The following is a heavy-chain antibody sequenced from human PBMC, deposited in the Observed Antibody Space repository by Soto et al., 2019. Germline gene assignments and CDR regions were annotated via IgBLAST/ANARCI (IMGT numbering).Heavy chain of an antibody. Sequence: QVQLVQSGAEVKKPGSSVKVSCKASGGTFSNYIISWVRQAPGQGLERMGRIIPILGIADYAQKFQGRVTITANQSTSTAYLELSSLRSENTAVYYCARFPQTSIVGAAYFDYWGQGTLVTVSS. V-gene: IGHV1-69*02. CDR3: ARFPQTSIVGAAYFDY. J-gene: IGHJ4*02. CDR1: GGTFSNYI. D-gene: IGHD1-26*01. CDR2: IIPILGIA.